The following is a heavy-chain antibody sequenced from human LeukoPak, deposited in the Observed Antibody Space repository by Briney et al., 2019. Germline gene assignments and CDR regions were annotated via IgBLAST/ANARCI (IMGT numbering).Heavy chain of an antibody. CDR3: ARAPSLGGWFDP. J-gene: IGHJ5*02. CDR1: GGSISSGSYY. D-gene: IGHD3-16*01. V-gene: IGHV4-61*02. Sequence: PSETLSLTCTVSGGSISSGSYYWSWIRQPAGKGLEWIGRIYTSGSTNYNPSLKSRVTMSVDTSKNQFSLKLSSVTAADTAVYYCARAPSLGGWFDPWGQGTLVTVSS. CDR2: IYTSGST.